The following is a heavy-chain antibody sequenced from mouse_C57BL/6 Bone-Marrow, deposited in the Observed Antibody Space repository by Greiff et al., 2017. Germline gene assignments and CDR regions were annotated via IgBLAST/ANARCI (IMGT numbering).Heavy chain of an antibody. CDR3: ARRPTGPTKAMDY. D-gene: IGHD4-1*02. CDR2: IHPNSGST. Sequence: QVQLQQPGAELVKPGASVQLSCKASGYTFTSYWMHWVKQRPGQGLEWIGMIHPNSGSTNYNEKFKSKATLTVDKSSSTAYMQLSSLTSEDSAVYYCARRPTGPTKAMDYWGQGTSVTVSS. CDR1: GYTFTSYW. V-gene: IGHV1-64*01. J-gene: IGHJ4*01.